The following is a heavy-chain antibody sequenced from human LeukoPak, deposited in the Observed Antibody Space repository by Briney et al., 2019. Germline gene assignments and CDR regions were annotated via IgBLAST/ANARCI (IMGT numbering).Heavy chain of an antibody. D-gene: IGHD5-18*01. CDR2: IYHSEST. J-gene: IGHJ5*02. V-gene: IGHV4-4*02. Sequence: PSETLSLTCAVSGGSISSSNWWSWVRQPPGKGLEWIGEIYHSESTNYNPSLKSRVTISVDKSKNQFSLKLSSVTAADTAVYYCARGQFGYVNWFDPWGQGTLVTVSS. CDR1: GGSISSSNW. CDR3: ARGQFGYVNWFDP.